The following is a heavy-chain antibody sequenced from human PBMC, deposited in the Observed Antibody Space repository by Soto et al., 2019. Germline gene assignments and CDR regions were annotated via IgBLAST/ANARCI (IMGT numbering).Heavy chain of an antibody. Sequence: GGSLRLSCAASGFTFSSYAMHWVRQAPGKGLEWVAVISYDGSNKYYADSVKGRFTISRDNSKNTLYLQMSSLRAEDTAVYYCARGVVGASYYYYYGMDVWGQGTTVTVSS. J-gene: IGHJ6*02. CDR3: ARGVVGASYYYYYGMDV. CDR1: GFTFSSYA. CDR2: ISYDGSNK. D-gene: IGHD1-26*01. V-gene: IGHV3-30-3*01.